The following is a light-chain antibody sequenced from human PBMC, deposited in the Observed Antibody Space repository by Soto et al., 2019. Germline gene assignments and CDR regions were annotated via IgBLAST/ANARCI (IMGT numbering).Light chain of an antibody. CDR3: MQGTHWPYT. CDR2: KVS. CDR1: QSLGYSDGNTY. V-gene: IGKV2-30*01. Sequence: DVVMTQSPLSLPVTLGQPASISCRSSQSLGYSDGNTYLNWFQQRPGQSPRRLIYKVSNRDAGGPDRFSGSGSGSDFTLKISRVEAEDVGVYYCMQGTHWPYTVGQGTTLEIK. J-gene: IGKJ2*01.